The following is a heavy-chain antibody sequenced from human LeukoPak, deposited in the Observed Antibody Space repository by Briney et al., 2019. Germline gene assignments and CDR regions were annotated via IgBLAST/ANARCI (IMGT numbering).Heavy chain of an antibody. CDR1: GYTFTSYD. Sequence: ASVKVSCKASGYTFTSYDINWVRQAPGQGLEWMGGIIPIFGTANYAQKFQGRVTITADESTSTAYMELSSLRSEDTAVYYCARARANTYYYDSSARVLDYWGQGTLVTVSS. CDR3: ARARANTYYYDSSARVLDY. CDR2: IIPIFGTA. D-gene: IGHD3-22*01. J-gene: IGHJ4*02. V-gene: IGHV1-69*13.